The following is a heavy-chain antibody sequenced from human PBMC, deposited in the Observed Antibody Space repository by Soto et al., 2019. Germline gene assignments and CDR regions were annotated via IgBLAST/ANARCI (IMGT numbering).Heavy chain of an antibody. CDR3: ARLLTSSGY. D-gene: IGHD3-10*01. Sequence: GGSLRLSCAASGFTFSSYELNWVRQAPGKGLEWVSYITGSGTTKYYADSVKGRFTISRDNAKNSLYLQMNSLRAEDTAVYYCARLLTSSGYWGQGILVTVYS. CDR1: GFTFSSYE. V-gene: IGHV3-48*03. J-gene: IGHJ4*02. CDR2: ITGSGTTK.